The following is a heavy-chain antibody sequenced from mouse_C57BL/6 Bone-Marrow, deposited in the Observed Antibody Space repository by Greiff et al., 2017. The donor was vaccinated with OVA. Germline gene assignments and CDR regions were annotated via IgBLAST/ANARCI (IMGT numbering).Heavy chain of an antibody. CDR3: ASLSWYFDV. CDR2: IDPSDSYT. Sequence: KESCKASGYTFTSYWMQWVKQRPGQGLEWIGEIDPSDSYTHYNQKFKGKATLTVDTSSSTAYMQLSSLTSEDSAVYYCASLSWYFDVWGTGTTVTVSS. CDR1: GYTFTSYW. J-gene: IGHJ1*03. V-gene: IGHV1-50*01.